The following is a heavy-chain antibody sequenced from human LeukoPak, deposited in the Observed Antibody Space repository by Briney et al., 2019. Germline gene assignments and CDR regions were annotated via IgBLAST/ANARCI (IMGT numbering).Heavy chain of an antibody. D-gene: IGHD3-22*01. V-gene: IGHV4-30-4*08. CDR1: GGSISSGGYY. J-gene: IGHJ3*01. CDR2: IYYSGST. CDR3: ARDNYDSSGYYEHALDL. Sequence: PSETLSLTCTVSGGSISSGGYYWSWIRQHPGKGLEWIGYIYYSGSTYYNPSLKSRVTISVDTSKNQFSLKMTSLTAADTAVYYCARDNYDSSGYYEHALDLWGQGTMVTVSS.